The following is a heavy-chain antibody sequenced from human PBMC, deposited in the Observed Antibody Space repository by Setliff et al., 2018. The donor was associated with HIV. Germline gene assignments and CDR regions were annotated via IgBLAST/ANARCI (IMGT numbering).Heavy chain of an antibody. D-gene: IGHD1-26*01. V-gene: IGHV4-4*09. CDR2: IYISGST. CDR3: ARRSIVGSTRGYYYYALDV. Sequence: SETLSLTCTVSGASINEYYWSWIRQPPGKGLEWIGYIYISGSTMYNPSLKTRVTMSLDTSKNQVSRKLTSATSADTAVYYCARRSIVGSTRGYYYYALDVWGQGTTVTVSS. CDR1: GASINEYY. J-gene: IGHJ6*02.